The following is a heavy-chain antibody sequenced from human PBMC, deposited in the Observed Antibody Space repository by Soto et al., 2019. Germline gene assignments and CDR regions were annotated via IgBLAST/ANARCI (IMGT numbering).Heavy chain of an antibody. J-gene: IGHJ5*02. D-gene: IGHD2-21*02. V-gene: IGHV1-46*01. CDR2: INPSGGRT. CDR3: ARTRPNIVVVTAIRDNWFDP. Sequence: ASVKVSCKASGYTFTSYYMHWVRQAPGQGLEWMGIINPSGGRTSYAHKFQGRVTMTRDTSTSTVYMALSSLRSEDTAVYYCARTRPNIVVVTAIRDNWFDPWGQGTLVTVSS. CDR1: GYTFTSYY.